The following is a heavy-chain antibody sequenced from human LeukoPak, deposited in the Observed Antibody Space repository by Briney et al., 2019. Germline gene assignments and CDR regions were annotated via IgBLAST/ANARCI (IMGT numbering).Heavy chain of an antibody. J-gene: IGHJ4*02. CDR1: GFTLRSYW. V-gene: IGHV3-7*01. CDR2: IDQDGSAK. D-gene: IGHD1-26*01. CDR3: ARDLFSGSYHEDF. Sequence: GGSLRLSCAASGFTLRSYWMSWVRQAPGKGLEWVANIDQDGSAKYYVDSVEGRFTIYRDDAKNSLYLQMNSLRAEDSAMYYCARDLFSGSYHEDFWGQGTQVTVSS.